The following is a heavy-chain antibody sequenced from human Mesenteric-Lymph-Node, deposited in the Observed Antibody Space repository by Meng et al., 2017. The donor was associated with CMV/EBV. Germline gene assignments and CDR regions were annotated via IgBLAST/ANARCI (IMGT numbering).Heavy chain of an antibody. Sequence: GGSLRLSCAASGFTFSSYSMNWVRQAPGKGLEWVSYISSSSSTIYYADSVKGRFTISRDNTKNSLDLQMNSLRVEDTAVYYCARDRVRGVGATDFDYWGQGTLVTVSS. CDR1: GFTFSSYS. V-gene: IGHV3-48*04. CDR3: ARDRVRGVGATDFDY. CDR2: ISSSSSTI. D-gene: IGHD1-26*01. J-gene: IGHJ4*02.